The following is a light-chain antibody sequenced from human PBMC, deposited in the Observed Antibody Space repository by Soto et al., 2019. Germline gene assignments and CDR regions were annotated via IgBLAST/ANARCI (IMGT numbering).Light chain of an antibody. V-gene: IGKV2-28*01. CDR3: KQALETPYT. CDR2: LGF. CDR1: QRLLHSNGNIF. J-gene: IGKJ2*01. Sequence: EIVMTQSPPSLTVTPGEPASISCSSSQRLLHSNGNIFLDWYLQQPGQSQQLLLYLGFNRASVVPDGVSSSEAGTEFTLKVRRFEAADAGVNCCKQALETPYTFCQATKLPIK.